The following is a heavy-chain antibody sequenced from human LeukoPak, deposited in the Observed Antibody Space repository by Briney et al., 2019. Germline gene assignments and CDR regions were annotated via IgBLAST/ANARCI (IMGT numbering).Heavy chain of an antibody. Sequence: SETLSLTCAVYGGSFSGYYWSWIRQPPGKGLEWIGEINHSGSTNYNPSLKSRVTISGDTSKNQFSLKLSSVTAADTAVYYCARGAHYYDILTGYPRPQYYFDYWGQGTLVTVSS. V-gene: IGHV4-34*01. CDR1: GGSFSGYY. J-gene: IGHJ4*02. CDR3: ARGAHYYDILTGYPRPQYYFDY. D-gene: IGHD3-9*01. CDR2: INHSGST.